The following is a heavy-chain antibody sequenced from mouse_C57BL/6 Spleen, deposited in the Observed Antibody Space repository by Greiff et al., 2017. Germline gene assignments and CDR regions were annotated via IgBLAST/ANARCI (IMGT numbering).Heavy chain of an antibody. J-gene: IGHJ3*01. V-gene: IGHV1-69*01. CDR2: IDPSDSYT. D-gene: IGHD1-1*01. CDR1: GYTFTSYW. Sequence: QVQLQQPGAELVMPGASVKLSCKASGYTFTSYWMHWVKQRPGQGLEWIGEIDPSDSYTNYNQKFKGKSTLTVDKSSSTAYMQLSSLTSEDSAVYYCARERYCGSSYGGMFAYWGQGTLVTVSA. CDR3: ARERYCGSSYGGMFAY.